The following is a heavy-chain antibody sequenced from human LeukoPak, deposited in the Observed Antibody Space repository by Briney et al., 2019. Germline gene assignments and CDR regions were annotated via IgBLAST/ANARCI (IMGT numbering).Heavy chain of an antibody. J-gene: IGHJ4*02. CDR1: AFSVSTNY. Sequence: GGSLRLSCAASAFSVSTNYMSWVRQAPGKGLEWVSVMYTVGTTHYADSVKGRCTISRDTSTNTVYLQMNSLRAEDTAVYYCIASGSTFDSWGQGTLVTVSS. D-gene: IGHD2-15*01. CDR3: IASGSTFDS. CDR2: MYTVGTT. V-gene: IGHV3-66*01.